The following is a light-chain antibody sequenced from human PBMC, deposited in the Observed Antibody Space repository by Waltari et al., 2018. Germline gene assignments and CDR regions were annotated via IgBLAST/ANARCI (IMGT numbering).Light chain of an antibody. V-gene: IGKV3-20*01. CDR2: GAS. CDR1: QSVNSNY. J-gene: IGKJ4*01. CDR3: QQYGSSPRGT. Sequence: DTVLTPSPGTMSLSPGERATLSCRASQSVNSNYLAWYQQRPGQAPRLLIYGASSRATGIPDRFSGSGSGTDFTLTISRLEPEDFAVYYCQQYGSSPRGTFGGGTKVEIK.